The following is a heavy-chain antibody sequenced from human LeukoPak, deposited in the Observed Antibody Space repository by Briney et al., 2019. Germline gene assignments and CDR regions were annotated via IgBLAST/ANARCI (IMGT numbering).Heavy chain of an antibody. CDR3: AGLPAYYYVTSGFYLDY. J-gene: IGHJ4*02. CDR1: GFTVSSNY. V-gene: IGHV3-66*04. Sequence: GGSLRLSCAASGFTVSSNYMSWVRQAPGKGLGWVSVIYSGGSTYYADSVKGRFTISRDNSKNTLYLQMNSLRAEDTAVYYCAGLPAYYYVTSGFYLDYWGQGTLVTVSS. CDR2: IYSGGST. D-gene: IGHD3-22*01.